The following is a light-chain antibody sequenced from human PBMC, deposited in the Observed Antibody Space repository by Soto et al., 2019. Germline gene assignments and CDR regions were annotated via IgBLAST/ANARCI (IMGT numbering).Light chain of an antibody. Sequence: DIHMTHTPSALSASLGYIVTITCRASQSISRYLNWYKQKPGKAPKLLIYAGSSLQSGVPSRFSGSGSGTDFTLTISSLQPEDFATYYCQQSYSTPQTFGQGTKVDIK. CDR3: QQSYSTPQT. J-gene: IGKJ1*01. CDR2: AGS. CDR1: QSISRY. V-gene: IGKV1-39*01.